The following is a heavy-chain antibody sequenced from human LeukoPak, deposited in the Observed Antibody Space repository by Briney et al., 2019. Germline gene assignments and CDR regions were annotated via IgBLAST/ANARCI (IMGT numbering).Heavy chain of an antibody. CDR1: GGSFSGYY. V-gene: IGHV4-34*01. Sequence: SETLSLTCAVYGGSFSGYYWSWIRQPPGKGVEWIGEINHSGSTNYNPSLKSRLTISVDTSKNQFSLKLSSVTGADTAVYYCARAGCSSTSCYYYYGMDVWGKGTTVTVSS. CDR3: ARAGCSSTSCYYYYGMDV. J-gene: IGHJ6*04. D-gene: IGHD2-2*01. CDR2: INHSGST.